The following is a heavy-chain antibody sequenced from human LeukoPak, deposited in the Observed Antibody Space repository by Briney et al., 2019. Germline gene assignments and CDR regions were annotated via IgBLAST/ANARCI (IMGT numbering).Heavy chain of an antibody. CDR2: IIPILGIA. D-gene: IGHD5-24*01. J-gene: IGHJ4*02. CDR3: AGLEMATIGGGY. Sequence: ASVKVSCKASGYTFTGYYMHWVRQAPGQGLEWMGRIIPILGIANYAQKFQGRVTITADKSTSTAYMELSSLRSEDTAAYYCAGLEMATIGGGYWGQGTLVTVSS. CDR1: GYTFTGYY. V-gene: IGHV1-69*02.